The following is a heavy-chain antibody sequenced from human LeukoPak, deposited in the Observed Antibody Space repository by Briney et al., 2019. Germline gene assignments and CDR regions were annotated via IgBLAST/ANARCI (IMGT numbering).Heavy chain of an antibody. CDR3: ARLGGYCSSTSCYTSYYYYMDV. Sequence: SETLSLTCTVSGGSISSYYWSWIRQPPGKGLEWIGYIYTSGSTNYNPSLKRRVTISVDTSKNQFSLKLSSVTAADTAVYYCARLGGYCSSTSCYTSYYYYMDVWGKGTTVTVSS. CDR2: IYTSGST. CDR1: GGSISSYY. D-gene: IGHD2-2*02. V-gene: IGHV4-4*09. J-gene: IGHJ6*03.